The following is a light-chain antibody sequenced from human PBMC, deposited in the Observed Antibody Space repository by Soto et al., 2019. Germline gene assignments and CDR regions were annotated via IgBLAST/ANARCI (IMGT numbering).Light chain of an antibody. CDR1: QSVSTN. V-gene: IGKV3-15*01. J-gene: IGKJ1*01. Sequence: EIVMTQSPATLSVSPGERATLSCRASQSVSTNLAWYQQKPGQAPRLLLYGASTRATGIPATFSGSGSGTDFSLTISSLQSEDFAVYYCQQYNYWPPTFGQGTKVEIK. CDR3: QQYNYWPPT. CDR2: GAS.